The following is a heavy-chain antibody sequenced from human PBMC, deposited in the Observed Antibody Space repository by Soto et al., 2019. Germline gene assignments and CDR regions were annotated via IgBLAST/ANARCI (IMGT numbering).Heavy chain of an antibody. CDR1: GFTFSSYG. CDR2: IWYDGSNK. CDR3: ARDGYDFWSGYYRAPPYYYYYMDV. Sequence: GGSLRLSCAASGFTFSSYGMHWVRQAPGKGLEWVAVIWYDGSNKYYADSVKGRFTISRDNSKNTLYLQMNSLRAEDTAVYYCARDGYDFWSGYYRAPPYYYYYMDVWGKGTTVPVSS. J-gene: IGHJ6*03. D-gene: IGHD3-3*01. V-gene: IGHV3-33*01.